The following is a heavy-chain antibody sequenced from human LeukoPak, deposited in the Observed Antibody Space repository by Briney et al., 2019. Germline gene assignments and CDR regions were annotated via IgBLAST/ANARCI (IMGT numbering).Heavy chain of an antibody. D-gene: IGHD3-10*01. CDR1: GFTFSDFY. V-gene: IGHV3-11*04. CDR2: ISGDGATI. Sequence: GGSLRLSCTASGFTFSDFYMSWVRQAPGKGPEWLSYISGDGATIHYADSVRGRFTVSRDNAKNSLFLQMNSLRAEDTAIYYCTREDYYYAAGYWGQGTLVTVSS. J-gene: IGHJ4*02. CDR3: TREDYYYAAGY.